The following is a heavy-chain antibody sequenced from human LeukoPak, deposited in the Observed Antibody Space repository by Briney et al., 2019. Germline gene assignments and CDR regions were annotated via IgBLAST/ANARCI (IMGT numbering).Heavy chain of an antibody. CDR1: GFTFSTFA. Sequence: GGSLRLSCEASGFTFSTFAMIWVRQPPGKGLEWVSSIFPSGGEIHYADSVRGRFTISRDNSKSTLSLQMNSLRAEDTAVYYCARDRIAARPSFDYWGQGTLVTVSS. CDR2: IFPSGGEI. CDR3: ARDRIAARPSFDY. D-gene: IGHD6-6*01. J-gene: IGHJ4*02. V-gene: IGHV3-23*01.